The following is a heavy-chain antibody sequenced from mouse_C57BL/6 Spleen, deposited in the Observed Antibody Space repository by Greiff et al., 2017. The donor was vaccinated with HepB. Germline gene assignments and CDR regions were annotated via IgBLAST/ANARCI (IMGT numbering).Heavy chain of an antibody. V-gene: IGHV1-81*01. CDR2: IYPRSGNT. CDR1: GYTFTSYG. J-gene: IGHJ2*01. D-gene: IGHD1-1*01. Sequence: VQLQQSGAELARPGASVKLSCKASGYTFTSYGISWVKQRTGQGLEWIGEIYPRSGNTYYNEKFKGKATLTADKSSSTAYMELRSLTSEDSAVYFCARRRFITTVVAHFDYWGQGTTLTVSS. CDR3: ARRRFITTVVAHFDY.